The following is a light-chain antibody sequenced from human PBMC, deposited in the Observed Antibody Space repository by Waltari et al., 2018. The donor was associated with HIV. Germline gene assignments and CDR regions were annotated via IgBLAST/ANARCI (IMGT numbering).Light chain of an antibody. V-gene: IGLV3-25*03. CDR3: QSADNFGDHWV. CDR2: KDS. Sequence: SSELTQPPSVSVSPGQMARLPCFGDKLPKQYTHWYRQRPGQAPVLVIYKDSQRPSGIPERFSGSTSGTIVTLTISGVQAEDEADYYCQSADNFGDHWVFGGGTKLTVL. J-gene: IGLJ3*02. CDR1: KLPKQY.